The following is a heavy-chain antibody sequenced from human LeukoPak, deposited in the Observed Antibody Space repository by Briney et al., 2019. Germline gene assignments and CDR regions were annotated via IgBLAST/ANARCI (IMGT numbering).Heavy chain of an antibody. CDR2: IYSGGST. CDR1: GFTVSSNY. J-gene: IGHJ4*02. V-gene: IGHV3-66*01. CDR3: ARAGSQYSGPFDY. Sequence: GGSLRLSCAASGFTVSSNYMSWVRQAPGKGLEWVSVIYSGGSTYYADSVKGRFTISRDNSKNTLYLQMNSLRAEDTAVYYCARAGSQYSGPFDYWGQGTLVTVSS. D-gene: IGHD2-15*01.